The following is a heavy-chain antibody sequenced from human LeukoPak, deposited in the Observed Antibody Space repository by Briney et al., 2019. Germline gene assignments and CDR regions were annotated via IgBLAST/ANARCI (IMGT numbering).Heavy chain of an antibody. CDR1: GFTFTHYS. CDR3: ARDRSGYYLYYYRDV. V-gene: IGHV3-21*01. Sequence: DPGGSLRLSCAASGFTFTHYSMTWVRQAPGKGLEWVSSISTVSTYKFYSDSVKGRFTISRDNAKNILYLQMSSLSAEDTAVYYCARDRSGYYLYYYRDVWGRGTPVTVSS. CDR2: ISTVSTYK. J-gene: IGHJ6*03. D-gene: IGHD6-25*01.